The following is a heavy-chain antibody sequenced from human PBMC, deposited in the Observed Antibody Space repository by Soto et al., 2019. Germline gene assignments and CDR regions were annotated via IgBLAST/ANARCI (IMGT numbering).Heavy chain of an antibody. V-gene: IGHV4-34*01. J-gene: IGHJ4*02. CDR1: GGSFSGYY. Sequence: SETLSLTCAVYGGSFSGYYWSWIRQPPGKGLEWIGEINHSGSTNYNPSLKSRVTISVDTSKNQFSLKLSSVTAADTAVYYCARASRRSPGDYWGQGTLVTVS. CDR2: INHSGST. CDR3: ARASRRSPGDY. D-gene: IGHD3-10*01.